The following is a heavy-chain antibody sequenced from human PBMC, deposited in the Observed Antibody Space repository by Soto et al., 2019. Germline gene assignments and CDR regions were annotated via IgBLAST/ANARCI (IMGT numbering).Heavy chain of an antibody. J-gene: IGHJ5*02. CDR3: AKDGHGVVVPTNWFDT. CDR1: GFTFSSYA. V-gene: IGHV3-23*01. CDR2: ISGSGGST. Sequence: GGSLRLSCAASGFTFSSYAMSWVRQAPGKGLEWVSAISGSGGSTYYADSVKGRFTISRDNSKNTLYLQMNSLRAEDTAVYYCAKDGHGVVVPTNWFDTWGQGTLVTVSS. D-gene: IGHD2-2*01.